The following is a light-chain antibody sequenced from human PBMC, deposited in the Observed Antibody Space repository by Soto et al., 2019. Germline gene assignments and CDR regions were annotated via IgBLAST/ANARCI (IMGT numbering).Light chain of an antibody. CDR2: EGS. V-gene: IGLV2-23*01. J-gene: IGLJ1*01. CDR1: SSDVGSYNL. Sequence: QSALTQPASVSGSPGQSITISCTGTSSDVGSYNLVSWYQQHPGKAPKLMIYEGSKRPSGVSNRFSGSKSGNTASLTISGLQAEDDADYYCCSYAGSSTFYVFGTGTKVTLL. CDR3: CSYAGSSTFYV.